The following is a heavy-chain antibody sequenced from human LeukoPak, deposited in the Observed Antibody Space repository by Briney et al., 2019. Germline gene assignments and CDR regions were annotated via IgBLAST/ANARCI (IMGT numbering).Heavy chain of an antibody. CDR1: GFTFSTYA. V-gene: IGHV3-30-3*01. CDR3: ARVSPVRGVITFDY. CDR2: ISYDGNNK. D-gene: IGHD3-10*01. Sequence: PGRSLRLSCAASGFTFSTYAIHWVRQAPGKELEWVALISYDGNNKYYADSVKGRFTISRDNSKNTLYLRMNSLRAEDTAVYYCARVSPVRGVITFDYWGQGTLVTVSS. J-gene: IGHJ4*02.